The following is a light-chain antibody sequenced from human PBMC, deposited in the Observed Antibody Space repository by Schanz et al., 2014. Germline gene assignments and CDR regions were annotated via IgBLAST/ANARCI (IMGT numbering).Light chain of an antibody. V-gene: IGLV2-14*03. CDR2: DVS. Sequence: QSVLTQPPSASGSPGQSITISCTGTSSDVGGYNYVSWYQQHPGKAPKLMIYDVSNRPSGVSNRFSGSKSGNTASLSISGLQAEDEADYYCSSYTSSSTGVLGGGTKLTV. CDR1: SSDVGGYNY. CDR3: SSYTSSSTGV. J-gene: IGLJ3*02.